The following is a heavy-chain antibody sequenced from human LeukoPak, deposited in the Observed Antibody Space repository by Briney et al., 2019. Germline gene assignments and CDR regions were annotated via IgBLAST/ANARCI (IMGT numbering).Heavy chain of an antibody. CDR1: GGSINSYY. CDR2: IYNSGSA. J-gene: IGHJ6*02. Sequence: PSETLSLTCTVSGGSINSYYWSWIRQPPGKGLEWIGYIYNSGSANYNPSLKSRVTISVDTSKNQFSLRLSSVTAADTAVYYCARESETTLGGYYYGMDVWSQGTTVTVSS. CDR3: ARESETTLGGYYYGMDV. V-gene: IGHV4-59*01. D-gene: IGHD3-16*01.